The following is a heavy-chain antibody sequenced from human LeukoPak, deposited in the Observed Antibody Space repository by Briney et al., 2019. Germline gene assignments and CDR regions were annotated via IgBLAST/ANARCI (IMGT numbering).Heavy chain of an antibody. J-gene: IGHJ6*02. CDR2: ISGSGGST. CDR1: GFTFSSYA. D-gene: IGHD3-10*01. Sequence: GGSLRLSCAASGFTFSSYAMSWVRQAPGKGLEWVSAISGSGGSTYYADSVKGRFTISRDNSKNTLYLQMNSLRAEDTAVYYCARAGSEVPHYYYGMDVWGQGTTVTVSS. V-gene: IGHV3-23*01. CDR3: ARAGSEVPHYYYGMDV.